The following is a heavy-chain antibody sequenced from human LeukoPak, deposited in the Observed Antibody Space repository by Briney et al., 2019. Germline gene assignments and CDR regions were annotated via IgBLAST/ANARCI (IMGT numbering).Heavy chain of an antibody. CDR2: IIPIFGTA. CDR3: ASPYSSGYDAFDI. CDR1: GGTFSSYA. V-gene: IGHV1-69*05. J-gene: IGHJ3*02. Sequence: SVKVSCKASGGTFSSYAISWVRQAPGQGLEGRGGIIPIFGTANYAQKFQGRVTITTDESTSTAYMELSSLRSEDTAVYYCASPYSSGYDAFDIWGQGTMVTVSS. D-gene: IGHD6-19*01.